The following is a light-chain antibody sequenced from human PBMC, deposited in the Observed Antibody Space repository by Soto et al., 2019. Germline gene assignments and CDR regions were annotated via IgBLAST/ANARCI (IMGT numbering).Light chain of an antibody. CDR1: QGISYY. CDR3: HQLNSYPFT. V-gene: IGKV1-9*01. CDR2: AAS. J-gene: IGKJ3*01. Sequence: DIQLTQSPSFLSASVGDRVTITCRASQGISYYLAWYQQKPGKAPKLLIYAASTVQSGVPSRFSGSGSGTEFTLTISSLQPEDFAPCYCHQLNSYPFTFGPGTKVDIK.